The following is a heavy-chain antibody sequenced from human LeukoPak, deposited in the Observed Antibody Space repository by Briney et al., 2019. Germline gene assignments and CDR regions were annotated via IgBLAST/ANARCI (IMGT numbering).Heavy chain of an antibody. Sequence: SETLSLTCTVSGGSISSYYWSWIRQPPGKGLEWIGYIYCSGSTNYNPSLKSRVTISVDTSKNQFSLKLSSVTAADTAVYYCARDKGHYYDSSGYAFDIWGQGTMVTVSS. CDR3: ARDKGHYYDSSGYAFDI. J-gene: IGHJ3*02. D-gene: IGHD3-22*01. CDR2: IYCSGST. V-gene: IGHV4-59*01. CDR1: GGSISSYY.